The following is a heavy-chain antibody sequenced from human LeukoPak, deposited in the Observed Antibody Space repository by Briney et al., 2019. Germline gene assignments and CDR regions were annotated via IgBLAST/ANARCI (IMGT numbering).Heavy chain of an antibody. CDR3: AKDSAVYCSSTSCPLDY. CDR1: GFTFSSYA. Sequence: GGSLRLSCAASGFTFSSYAMSWVRQAPGKGLEWVSAISGSGGSTYYADSVKGRFTISRDNSKNTLYLQMNSLRAEDTAVYYCAKDSAVYCSSTSCPLDYWGQGTLVTVSS. V-gene: IGHV3-23*01. D-gene: IGHD2-2*01. J-gene: IGHJ4*02. CDR2: ISGSGGST.